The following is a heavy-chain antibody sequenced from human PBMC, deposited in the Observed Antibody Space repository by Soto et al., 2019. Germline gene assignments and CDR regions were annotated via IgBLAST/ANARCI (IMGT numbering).Heavy chain of an antibody. CDR3: AREAPYCTSATCPKFYDMDV. D-gene: IGHD2-2*01. Sequence: SVKVSCKASGGTFGSYAITWVRRAPGQGLEWLGGIIPILNSPAYAQKFQARVVITADEITNTAYMELNSLRFADTAVYYCAREAPYCTSATCPKFYDMDVWGQGTTVTVSS. J-gene: IGHJ6*02. V-gene: IGHV1-69*13. CDR1: GGTFGSYA. CDR2: IIPILNSP.